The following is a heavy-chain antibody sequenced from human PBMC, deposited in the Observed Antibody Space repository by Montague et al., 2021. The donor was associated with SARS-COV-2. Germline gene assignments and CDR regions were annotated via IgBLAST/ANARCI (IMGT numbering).Heavy chain of an antibody. Sequence: SLRLSCAASGFTFSSYAMHWVRQAPGKGLERVAVISYDGSNKYYADSVKGRFTISRDNSKNTLYLQMNSLRAEDTAVYYCAALGYCSSTSCPLWGQGTLVTVSS. CDR2: ISYDGSNK. V-gene: IGHV3-30-3*01. CDR1: GFTFSSYA. J-gene: IGHJ4*02. D-gene: IGHD2-2*01. CDR3: AALGYCSSTSCPL.